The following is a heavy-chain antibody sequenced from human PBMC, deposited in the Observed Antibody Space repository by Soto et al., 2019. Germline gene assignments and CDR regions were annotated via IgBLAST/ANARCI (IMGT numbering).Heavy chain of an antibody. CDR1: GFTFSSYS. D-gene: IGHD3-16*02. V-gene: IGHV3-21*01. CDR2: ISSSSSYI. Sequence: GGSLRLSCAASGFTFSSYSMNWVRQAPGKGLEWVSSISSSSSYIYYADSVKGRFTISRDNAKNSLYLQMNSLRAEDTAVYYCASLYDYIWGSYRYYYYMDVWGKGTTVTVSS. J-gene: IGHJ6*03. CDR3: ASLYDYIWGSYRYYYYMDV.